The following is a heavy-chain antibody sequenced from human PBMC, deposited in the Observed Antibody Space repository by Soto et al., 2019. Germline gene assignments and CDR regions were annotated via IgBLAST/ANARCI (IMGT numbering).Heavy chain of an antibody. V-gene: IGHV4-31*03. CDR2: IYYSGST. Sequence: QVQLQESGPGLVKPSQTLSLTCTVSGGSISSGGYYWSWIRQHPGKGLEWIGYIYYSGSTYYHPSLKRRVTISVDTSKNQFYLKLSSVTAADTAVYYCARSDCSSTSCYAGPGGPYVWGQGTTVTVSS. CDR3: ARSDCSSTSCYAGPGGPYV. D-gene: IGHD2-2*01. CDR1: GGSISSGGYY. J-gene: IGHJ6*02.